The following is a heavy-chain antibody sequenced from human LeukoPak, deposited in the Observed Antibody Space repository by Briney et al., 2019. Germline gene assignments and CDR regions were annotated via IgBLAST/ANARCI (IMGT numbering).Heavy chain of an antibody. Sequence: GASVKVSCKASGGTFSSYAISWVRQAPGQGLEWMGIINPSGGSTSYAQKFQGRVTMTRDTSTSTVYMELSSLRSEDTAVYYCARDMIVDYGFCCDYSFDPWGQGTLVTVSS. CDR1: GGTFSSYA. J-gene: IGHJ5*02. V-gene: IGHV1-46*01. CDR2: INPSGGST. CDR3: ARDMIVDYGFCCDYSFDP. D-gene: IGHD4-17*01.